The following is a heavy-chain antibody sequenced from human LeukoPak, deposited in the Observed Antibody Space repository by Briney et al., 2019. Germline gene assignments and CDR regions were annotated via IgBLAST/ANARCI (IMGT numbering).Heavy chain of an antibody. CDR2: ISGSGTT. CDR3: AKDHCSGGSCYFDY. D-gene: IGHD2-15*01. J-gene: IGHJ4*02. V-gene: IGHV3-23*01. Sequence: PGGSLRLSCAASGFTFSSYAMSWVRQAPGKGLEWVSAISGSGTTCYADSVKGRFTISRDNSKNTLYLQMNSLRAEDTAVYYCAKDHCSGGSCYFDYWGQGTLVTVSS. CDR1: GFTFSSYA.